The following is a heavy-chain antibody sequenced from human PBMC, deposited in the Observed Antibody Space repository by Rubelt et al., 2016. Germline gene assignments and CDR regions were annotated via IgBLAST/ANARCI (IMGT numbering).Heavy chain of an antibody. V-gene: IGHV1-3*01. CDR2: INAGNGNT. CDR3: ARAQRIRLLMVYAPTFDY. J-gene: IGHJ4*02. CDR1: GYTFTSYA. D-gene: IGHD2-8*01. Sequence: QVQLVQSGAEVKKPGASVKVSCKASGYTFTSYAMHWVRQAPGQRLEWMGWINAGNGNTNYSQKFQGRGTSTRVTSASTAYMELSSLRAEDTAVYYCARAQRIRLLMVYAPTFDYWGQGTLVTVSS.